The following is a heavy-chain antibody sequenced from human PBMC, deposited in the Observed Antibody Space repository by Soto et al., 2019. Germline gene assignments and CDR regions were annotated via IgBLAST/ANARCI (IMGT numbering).Heavy chain of an antibody. V-gene: IGHV3-30-3*01. Sequence: GGSLRLSCAASGFTFSSYAMHWVRQAPGKGLEWVAVISYDGSNKYYADSVKGRFTISRDNSKNTLYLQMNSLRAEDTAVYYCARDRVPYSSGWDKSSFDYWGQGTLVTVSS. CDR3: ARDRVPYSSGWDKSSFDY. CDR1: GFTFSSYA. CDR2: ISYDGSNK. D-gene: IGHD6-19*01. J-gene: IGHJ4*02.